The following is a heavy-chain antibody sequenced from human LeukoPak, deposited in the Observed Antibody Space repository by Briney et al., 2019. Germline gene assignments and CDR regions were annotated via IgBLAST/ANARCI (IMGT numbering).Heavy chain of an antibody. J-gene: IGHJ5*02. CDR3: ARDLGQYYDTSDNWFDP. D-gene: IGHD3-22*01. CDR2: ITGGGTTI. V-gene: IGHV3-48*03. Sequence: GGSLRLSCGASGFTFSSFEMNWVRQAPGKGLEWVSYITGGGTTIFYADSVKGRFTISRDNAKNTLNLQMNSLRAEDTAVYYCARDLGQYYDTSDNWFDPWGQGTLVTVSS. CDR1: GFTFSSFE.